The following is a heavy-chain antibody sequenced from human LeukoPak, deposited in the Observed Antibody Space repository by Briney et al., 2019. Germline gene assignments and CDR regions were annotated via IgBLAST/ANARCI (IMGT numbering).Heavy chain of an antibody. CDR1: GGSISSNSHY. Sequence: SETLSLTCTVSGGSISSNSHYWAWIRQPPGKGLEWIGSIYYTGVTFYSPSLKSRVTISVDTSKNQFSLKVISVTAADTAVYYCAREEASAGNYWGQGTLVTVSS. D-gene: IGHD6-13*01. J-gene: IGHJ4*02. CDR3: AREEASAGNY. V-gene: IGHV4-39*01. CDR2: IYYTGVT.